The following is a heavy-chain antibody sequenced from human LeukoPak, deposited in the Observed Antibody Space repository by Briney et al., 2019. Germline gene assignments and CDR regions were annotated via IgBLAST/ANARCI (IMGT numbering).Heavy chain of an antibody. CDR1: GFTFSSYL. Sequence: GGSLRLSCAASGFTFSSYLMSWVRQAPGKGLEWVANIKQDGSEKYYVDSVKGRFTISRDNAKNSLYLQMNSLRAEDTAVYYRARADRNTIFGVVIWDAFDYWGQGTLVTVSS. V-gene: IGHV3-7*01. D-gene: IGHD3-3*01. CDR3: ARADRNTIFGVVIWDAFDY. CDR2: IKQDGSEK. J-gene: IGHJ4*02.